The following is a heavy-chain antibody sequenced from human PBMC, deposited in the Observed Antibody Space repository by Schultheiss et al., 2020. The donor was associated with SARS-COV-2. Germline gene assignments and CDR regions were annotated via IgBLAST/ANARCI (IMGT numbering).Heavy chain of an antibody. V-gene: IGHV3-30*19. D-gene: IGHD6-13*01. J-gene: IGHJ3*02. Sequence: GESLKISCAASGFTFSSYGMHWVRQAPGKGLEWVAVIWYDGSNKYYADSVKGRFTISRDNSKNTLYLQMNSLRAEDTAVYYCARDGEQQLVRAFDIWGQGTMVTVSS. CDR2: IWYDGSNK. CDR1: GFTFSSYG. CDR3: ARDGEQQLVRAFDI.